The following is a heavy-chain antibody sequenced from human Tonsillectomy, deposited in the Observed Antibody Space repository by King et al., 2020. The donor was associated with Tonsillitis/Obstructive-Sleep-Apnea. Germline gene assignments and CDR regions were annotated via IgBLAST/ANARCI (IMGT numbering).Heavy chain of an antibody. J-gene: IGHJ4*02. Sequence: QLVQSGGGVVQPGRSLRLSCAASGFSFRGYAMHWVRQAPGKGLNWVALISYDGNNKYYADSVKGRFTISRDNSNNTLYLQMNSLRAEDTAVYYCARDHASGAHFDCWGQGTLVTVSS. V-gene: IGHV3-30*04. CDR1: GFSFRGYA. CDR2: ISYDGNNK. D-gene: IGHD2-2*01. CDR3: ARDHASGAHFDC.